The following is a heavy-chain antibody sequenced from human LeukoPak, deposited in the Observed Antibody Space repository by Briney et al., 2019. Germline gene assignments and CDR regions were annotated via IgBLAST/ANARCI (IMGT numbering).Heavy chain of an antibody. CDR3: ARDEFI. Sequence: GGSLRLSCAASGFIFGTYWMSWVRQAPGKGLEWVAIIKQDGSEKYYVDSVRGRFTISRDKAKNSLYLQMNSLRAEDTAFYYYARDEFIWGQGTMVTVSS. V-gene: IGHV3-7*01. J-gene: IGHJ3*02. CDR2: IKQDGSEK. CDR1: GFIFGTYW.